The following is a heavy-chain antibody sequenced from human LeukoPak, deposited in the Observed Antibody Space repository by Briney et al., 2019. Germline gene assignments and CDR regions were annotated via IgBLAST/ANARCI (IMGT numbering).Heavy chain of an antibody. J-gene: IGHJ4*02. CDR3: ARDHEHSYDY. Sequence: ASVKVSCKASGYSFTGYYMHWVRQAPGQGREWMRWISPTSGGTNYAQKFQGRVTMTRDTSISTAYMEVSRLRSDDTAVYYCARDHEHSYDYWGQGTLVTVSS. CDR1: GYSFTGYY. CDR2: ISPTSGGT. V-gene: IGHV1-2*02.